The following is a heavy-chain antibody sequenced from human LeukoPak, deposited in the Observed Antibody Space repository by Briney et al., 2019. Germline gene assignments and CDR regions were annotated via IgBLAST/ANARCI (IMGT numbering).Heavy chain of an antibody. D-gene: IGHD3-9*01. CDR1: GYTFTGYY. Sequence: ASVKVSCKASGYTFTGYYMHWVRQAPGQGLEWMGWINPNSGGTNYAQKFQGRVTMTRDTSISTAYMELSRLRSDDTAVYYCAITYYDILTGYYRFDYWGQGTLVNVSS. J-gene: IGHJ4*02. CDR3: AITYYDILTGYYRFDY. V-gene: IGHV1-2*02. CDR2: INPNSGGT.